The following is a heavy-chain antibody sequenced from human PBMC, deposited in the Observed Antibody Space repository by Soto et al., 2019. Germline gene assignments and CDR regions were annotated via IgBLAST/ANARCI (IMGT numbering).Heavy chain of an antibody. CDR1: GYTFTSYG. D-gene: IGHD1-26*01. CDR3: AGVVGARGTSFDP. J-gene: IGHJ5*02. Sequence: QVQLVQSGAEVKKPGASVKVSCKASGYTFTSYGISWVRQAPGQGLEWMGWISAYNGNTNYAQKLQGRDNMTTDTSTRAAYMVRSSIGSDATAVYCWAGVVGARGTSFDPWGQGTLVTVSS. CDR2: ISAYNGNT. V-gene: IGHV1-18*01.